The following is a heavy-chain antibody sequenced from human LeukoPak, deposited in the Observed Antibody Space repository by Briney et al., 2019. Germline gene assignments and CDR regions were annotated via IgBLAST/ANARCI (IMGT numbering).Heavy chain of an antibody. CDR3: AKEHDYGDYVPLDY. J-gene: IGHJ4*02. Sequence: GGSLRLSCAASGFTFSNYWMYWVRQAPGKGLEWVSSISSSSSYVYYADSVKGRFTISRDNAKNSLYLQMNSLRAEDTAVYYCAKEHDYGDYVPLDYWGQGTLVTVSS. CDR2: ISSSSSYV. D-gene: IGHD4-17*01. CDR1: GFTFSNYW. V-gene: IGHV3-21*01.